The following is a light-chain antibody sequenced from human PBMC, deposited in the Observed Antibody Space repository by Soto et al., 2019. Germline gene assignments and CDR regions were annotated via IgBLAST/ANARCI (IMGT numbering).Light chain of an antibody. J-gene: IGKJ5*01. V-gene: IGKV3-20*01. CDR3: QQYGRSPLT. CDR1: QSVSSSY. CDR2: GAS. Sequence: EIEVTQSPCTLSLSPGERATLSCRASQSVSSSYLSWYQQNPGQAPRLLIFGASRLATGIPDRFSGSGSGTDFTLTISRLEPEDFAAYYCQQYGRSPLTFGQGTRLEIK.